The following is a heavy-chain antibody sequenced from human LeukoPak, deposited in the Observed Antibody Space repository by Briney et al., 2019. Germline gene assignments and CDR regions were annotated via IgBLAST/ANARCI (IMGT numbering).Heavy chain of an antibody. D-gene: IGHD6-19*01. CDR1: GFTFSGSA. CDR3: TTIAVAGLVDY. Sequence: GGSVRLYCAASGFTFSGSAMHWVRPASGKGREWVGNISSKANSYATAYAASVKGRITISRDESKNTAYLQMNSLKTEDTAVYYCTTIAVAGLVDYWGQGTLVTVSS. CDR2: ISSKANSYAT. J-gene: IGHJ4*02. V-gene: IGHV3-73*01.